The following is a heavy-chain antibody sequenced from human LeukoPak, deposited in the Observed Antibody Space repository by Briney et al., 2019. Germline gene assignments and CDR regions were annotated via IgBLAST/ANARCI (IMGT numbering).Heavy chain of an antibody. Sequence: SQTLSLTCTVSGGSISGGGYYWRWIRQHPGKGLEWIGYIYYSGSTYYNPSLKSRVTVSVDTSKNQFSLKLSSVTAADTAVYYCARAYSLWRDTTNWFDPWGQGTLVTVSS. CDR2: IYYSGST. V-gene: IGHV4-31*03. CDR3: ARAYSLWRDTTNWFDP. CDR1: GGSISGGGYY. D-gene: IGHD5-18*01. J-gene: IGHJ5*02.